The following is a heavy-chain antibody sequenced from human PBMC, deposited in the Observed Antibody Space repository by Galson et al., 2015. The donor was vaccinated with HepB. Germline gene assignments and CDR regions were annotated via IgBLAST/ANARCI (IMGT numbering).Heavy chain of an antibody. V-gene: IGHV3-21*01. J-gene: IGHJ4*02. CDR3: ARASITGYSSGWYGF. CDR2: ISSSSSYI. CDR1: GFTFSSYS. Sequence: SLRLSCAASGFTFSSYSMNWVRQAPGKGLEWVSSISSSSSYIYYADSVKGRFTISRDNAKNSLYLQMNSLRAEDTAVYYCARASITGYSSGWYGFWGQGTLVTVSS. D-gene: IGHD6-19*01.